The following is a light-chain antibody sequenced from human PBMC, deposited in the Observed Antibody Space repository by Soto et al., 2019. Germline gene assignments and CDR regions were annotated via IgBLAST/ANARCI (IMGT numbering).Light chain of an antibody. CDR3: PQLVT. CDR2: GAS. J-gene: IGKJ2*01. V-gene: IGKV3-20*01. Sequence: EIVLTQSPGTLSLSPGERATLSCRASQSVSSSYLAWYQQKPGQATRLLIYGASSRATGIPDRFSGSGSGTDFTLTISRLEPEDFAVYYCPQLVTFGQGTKLEIK. CDR1: QSVSSSY.